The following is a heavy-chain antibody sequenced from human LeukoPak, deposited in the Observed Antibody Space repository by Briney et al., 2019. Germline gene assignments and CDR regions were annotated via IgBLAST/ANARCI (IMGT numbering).Heavy chain of an antibody. V-gene: IGHV4-59*01. Sequence: SETLSLTCTVSGGSISSYYWSWIRQPPGKGLEWIGYIYYSGSTNYNPSLKSRVTISVDTSKNQFSLKLGSVTAADTAVYYCARGDSYSGRAAGIDYWGQGTLVTVSS. D-gene: IGHD2-15*01. CDR2: IYYSGST. J-gene: IGHJ4*02. CDR3: ARGDSYSGRAAGIDY. CDR1: GGSISSYY.